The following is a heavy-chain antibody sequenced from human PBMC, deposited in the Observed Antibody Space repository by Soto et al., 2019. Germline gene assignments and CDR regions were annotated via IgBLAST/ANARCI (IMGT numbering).Heavy chain of an antibody. CDR2: ISSSGSSI. CDR3: ASEGSATYPPR. CDR1: GFTFSNYG. J-gene: IGHJ4*02. V-gene: IGHV3-48*01. Sequence: EAPLVESGGGLVQPGGSLRLSCAASGFTFSNYGMGWVRQAPGKGMERVSYISSSGSSIYYADSVKGLFTISRDKASSSLYLQMNSLGSEDTAVYYCASEGSATYPPRWGQGTLVTVSS. D-gene: IGHD3-10*01.